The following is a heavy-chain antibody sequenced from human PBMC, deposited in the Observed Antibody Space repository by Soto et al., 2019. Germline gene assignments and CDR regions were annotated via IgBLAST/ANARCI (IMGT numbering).Heavy chain of an antibody. CDR1: GYTFTSYG. CDR2: ISAYNGNT. D-gene: IGHD2-15*01. CDR3: ARVRIEDIVVVVAAPDY. J-gene: IGHJ4*02. V-gene: IGHV1-18*01. Sequence: ASVKVSCKASGYTFTSYGISWVRQAPGQGLEWMGWISAYNGNTNYAQKLQGRVTMTTDTSTSTAYMELRSLRSDDTAVYYCARVRIEDIVVVVAAPDYWGQGTLVTSPQ.